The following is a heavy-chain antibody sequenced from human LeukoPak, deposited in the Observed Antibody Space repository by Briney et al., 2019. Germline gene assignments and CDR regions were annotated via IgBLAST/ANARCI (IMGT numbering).Heavy chain of an antibody. D-gene: IGHD6-13*01. CDR1: GGSMSSYY. CDR2: IYASGST. J-gene: IGHJ4*02. V-gene: IGHV4-4*07. Sequence: SETLSLTCTVSGGSMSSYYWSWIRQPAGKGLEWIGRIYASGSTNYNPSLKSRVTMSVDTSKNQFSLKLNSVTAADTAVYYCARVSSSWPHYYFDYWGQGTRVTASS. CDR3: ARVSSSWPHYYFDY.